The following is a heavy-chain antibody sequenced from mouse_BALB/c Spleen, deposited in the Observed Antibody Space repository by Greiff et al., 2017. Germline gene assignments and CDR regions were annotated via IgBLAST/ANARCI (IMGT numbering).Heavy chain of an antibody. CDR2: ISSGGGNT. J-gene: IGHJ4*01. V-gene: IGHV5-9*03. D-gene: IGHD1-1*02. Sequence: DVKLVESEGGLVKPGGSLKLSCAASGFTFSSYTMSWVRQTPEKRLEWVATISSGGGNTYYPDSVKGRFTISRDNAKNNLYLQMSSLRSEDTALYYCARYKLGGNPYAMDYWGQGTSVTVSS. CDR1: GFTFSSYT. CDR3: ARYKLGGNPYAMDY.